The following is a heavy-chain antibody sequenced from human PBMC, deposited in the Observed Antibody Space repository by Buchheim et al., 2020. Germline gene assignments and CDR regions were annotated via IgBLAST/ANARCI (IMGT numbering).Heavy chain of an antibody. CDR1: GGTFSSYT. Sequence: QVQLVQSGAEVKKPGSSVKVSCKASGGTFSSYTISWVRQAPGQGLEWMGRIIPILGIANYAQKFQGRVTITADQSTSPAYMELSSLRSEDTAVYYCASHSRSDYCSGGSCYGWGQGTL. D-gene: IGHD2-15*01. V-gene: IGHV1-69*02. CDR3: ASHSRSDYCSGGSCYG. CDR2: IIPILGIA. J-gene: IGHJ4*02.